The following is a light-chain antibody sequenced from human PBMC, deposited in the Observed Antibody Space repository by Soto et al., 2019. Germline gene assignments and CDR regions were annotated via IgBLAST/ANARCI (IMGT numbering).Light chain of an antibody. CDR1: QSLLQSNGYNY. Sequence: DIVMTQSPLSLPVTPGEPASISCNSSQSLLQSNGYNYLDWYLQKPGQSPQLLIYFGSYRASGVPDRFSGSGSGTDFTLKIRRVEAEDVGVYYCMQAQQTPPPFGQGTKVEIK. CDR2: FGS. CDR3: MQAQQTPPP. V-gene: IGKV2-28*01. J-gene: IGKJ1*01.